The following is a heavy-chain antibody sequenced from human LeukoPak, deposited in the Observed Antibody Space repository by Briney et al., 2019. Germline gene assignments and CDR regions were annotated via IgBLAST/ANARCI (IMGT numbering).Heavy chain of an antibody. D-gene: IGHD3-9*01. Sequence: GGSLQLSCAASGLTFSGSGIHWVRQASGKGLEWLGRIGRQGDSDATRYAASLKGKFTISRVDSRNTAYLQMNGLKTEDTAVYYCAGDYNFLTGLNYWGQGTLVTVSS. V-gene: IGHV3-73*01. CDR3: AGDYNFLTGLNY. CDR1: GLTFSGSG. J-gene: IGHJ4*02. CDR2: IGRQGDSDAT.